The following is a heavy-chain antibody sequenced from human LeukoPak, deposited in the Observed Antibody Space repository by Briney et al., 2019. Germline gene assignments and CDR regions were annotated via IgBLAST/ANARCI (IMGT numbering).Heavy chain of an antibody. Sequence: PGGSLRLSCAGSGFAFGTYAMSWVRQAPGMGLEWVSSISADGEVTYYADSVEGRFTVSRDNSKNTLYLQMNSLRAEDTAVYYCAKDPGGHSYHDSSGYQTYFDYWGQGTLVTVSS. CDR3: AKDPGGHSYHDSSGYQTYFDY. CDR2: ISADGEVT. J-gene: IGHJ4*02. CDR1: GFAFGTYA. V-gene: IGHV3-23*01. D-gene: IGHD3-22*01.